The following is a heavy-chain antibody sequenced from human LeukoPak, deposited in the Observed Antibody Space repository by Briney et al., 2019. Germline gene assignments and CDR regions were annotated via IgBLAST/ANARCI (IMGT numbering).Heavy chain of an antibody. V-gene: IGHV1-8*03. D-gene: IGHD2-8*01. Sequence: ASVRVSCKASGYTFISYNINWLSQATGQGLEWMGWVNPRSGDAGYLQKFQGRLTITRDSSIDTAYMDLSGLSSEDTAIYYCARGVPLGYCTYGVCYPPYYFDYWGQGTLVTASS. CDR1: GYTFISYN. CDR2: VNPRSGDA. CDR3: ARGVPLGYCTYGVCYPPYYFDY. J-gene: IGHJ4*02.